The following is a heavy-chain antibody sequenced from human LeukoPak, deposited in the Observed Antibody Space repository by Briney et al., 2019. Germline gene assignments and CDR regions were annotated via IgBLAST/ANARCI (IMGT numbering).Heavy chain of an antibody. D-gene: IGHD3-10*01. CDR3: AKSYYYGSGGYSLTAFDI. CDR2: ISDSAGTT. V-gene: IGHV3-23*01. J-gene: IGHJ3*02. CDR1: GFTFSRYD. Sequence: GSLRLSCTASGFTFSRYDMSWVRQAPGKGLEWVSGISDSAGTTYYADSVKGRFSISRDNSKNTLNLQMNSLRAEDTAVYYCAKSYYYGSGGYSLTAFDIWGQGTMVTVSS.